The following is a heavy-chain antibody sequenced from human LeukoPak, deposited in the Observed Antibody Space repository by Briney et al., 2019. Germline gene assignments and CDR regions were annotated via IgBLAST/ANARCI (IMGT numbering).Heavy chain of an antibody. V-gene: IGHV3-23*01. CDR3: AKDVAPDSGRDLGY. D-gene: IGHD1-26*01. CDR1: GLTFSTYS. Sequence: GGSLRLSCAVSGLTFSTYSMTWVRQGPGKGLEWVSSIYNSGAKIFYADSVKGRFTISRDNSKNMLYLQMNSLRVEDTAVYYCAKDVAPDSGRDLGYWGQGTLVTVSS. J-gene: IGHJ4*02. CDR2: IYNSGAKI.